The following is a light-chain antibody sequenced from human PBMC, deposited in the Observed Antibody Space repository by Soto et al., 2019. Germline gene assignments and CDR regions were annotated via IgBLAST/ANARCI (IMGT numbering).Light chain of an antibody. V-gene: IGLV2-14*01. CDR2: EVR. J-gene: IGLJ1*01. Sequence: QSVLTQPASVSGSPGQSITISCTGTSRDVGAYNYVSWYQQYPGKAPKVIIFEVRKRPSGVSNRFSGSKSGVTASLTISGLQAEDEADYYCSSYRSSTTFVFGPVTKLTVL. CDR3: SSYRSSTTFV. CDR1: SRDVGAYNY.